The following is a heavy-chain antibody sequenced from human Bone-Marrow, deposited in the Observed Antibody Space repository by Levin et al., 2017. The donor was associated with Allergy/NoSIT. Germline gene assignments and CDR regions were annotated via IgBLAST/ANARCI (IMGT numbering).Heavy chain of an antibody. CDR3: ARLQRGYSSEIDY. D-gene: IGHD5-18*01. CDR2: IYHSGSS. V-gene: IGHV4-38-2*02. Sequence: SETLSLTCTVSGYSISSGYYWGWIRQPPGKGLAWIGNIYHSGSSYYDPSLKSRVAISVDASKNQFSLKLTSVTAADTAVYYCARLQRGYSSEIDYWGQGTLVTVSS. J-gene: IGHJ4*02. CDR1: GYSISSGYY.